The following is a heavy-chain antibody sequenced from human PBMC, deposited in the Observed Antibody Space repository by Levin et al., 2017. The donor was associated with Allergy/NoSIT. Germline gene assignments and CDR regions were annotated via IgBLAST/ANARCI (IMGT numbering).Heavy chain of an antibody. V-gene: IGHV4-38-2*02. CDR1: DSSISGINY. Sequence: SETLSLTCNVSDSSISGINYWGWIRQSPSKGLQWIGRISHTGSTSYSPSLANRVSMSVDKSKKQISLKLRSVTAADTAMYFCVREGLYSGSLKYYFKDWGQGTLVTVSS. CDR2: ISHTGST. D-gene: IGHD1-26*01. CDR3: VREGLYSGSLKYYFKD. J-gene: IGHJ4*02.